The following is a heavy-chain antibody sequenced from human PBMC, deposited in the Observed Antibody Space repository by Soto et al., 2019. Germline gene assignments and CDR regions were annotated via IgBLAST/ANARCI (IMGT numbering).Heavy chain of an antibody. CDR2: IYATGTT. D-gene: IGHD3-3*01. CDR1: GASISGVY. V-gene: IGHV4-4*07. CDR3: ARGPVTIFGVARGWFDP. Sequence: SETLSLTCTVSGASISGVYWSWVRKSAGKGLEWIGLIYATGTTDYNPSLKSRVMMSVDTSKKQFSLKLRSVTAADTAVYYCARGPVTIFGVARGWFDPWGQGTLVTVSS. J-gene: IGHJ5*02.